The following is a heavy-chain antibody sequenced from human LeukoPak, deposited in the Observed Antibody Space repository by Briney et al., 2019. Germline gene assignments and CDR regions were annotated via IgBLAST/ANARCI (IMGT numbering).Heavy chain of an antibody. CDR2: IYYSGST. CDR3: ARAFGFFDY. CDR1: GGSISSYY. J-gene: IGHJ4*02. V-gene: IGHV4-59*12. D-gene: IGHD3-10*01. Sequence: SETLSLTCTVSGGSISSYYWSWIRQPPGEGLEWIGYIYYSGSTNYNPSLKSRVTISVDTSKNQFSLKLSSVTAADTAVYYCARAFGFFDYWGQGTLVTVSS.